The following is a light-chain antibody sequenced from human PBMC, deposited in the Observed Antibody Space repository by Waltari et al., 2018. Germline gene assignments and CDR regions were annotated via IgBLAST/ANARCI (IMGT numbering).Light chain of an antibody. J-gene: IGLJ2*01. V-gene: IGLV2-23*02. Sequence: QSALTQPSSVSGSPGQSITIPCTGTSSDVGNYKCVSWYQQHPGKAPKRMIYAVSKRPSGVSDRFSGSKSGDMASLTISGLQPEDEAEYFCSSYAGSSKGVFGGGAKVTVL. CDR1: SSDVGNYKC. CDR2: AVS. CDR3: SSYAGSSKGV.